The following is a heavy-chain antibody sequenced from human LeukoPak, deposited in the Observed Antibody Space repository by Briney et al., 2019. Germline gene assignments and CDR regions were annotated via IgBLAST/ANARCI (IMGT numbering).Heavy chain of an antibody. Sequence: PGGSLRLSCAAFGFTVSSNYMSWVRQAPGKGLEWVSVIYSGGSTYYADSVKGRFTISRDNSKNTLYLQMNSLRAEDTAVYYCARGISPYSYGSGSSRYYFDYWGQGTLVTVSS. D-gene: IGHD3-10*01. CDR3: ARGISPYSYGSGSSRYYFDY. CDR1: GFTVSSNY. J-gene: IGHJ4*02. CDR2: IYSGGST. V-gene: IGHV3-53*01.